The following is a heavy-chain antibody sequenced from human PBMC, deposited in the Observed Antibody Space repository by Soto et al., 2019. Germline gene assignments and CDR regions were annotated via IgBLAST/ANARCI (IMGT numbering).Heavy chain of an antibody. CDR2: IYTSGST. J-gene: IGHJ4*02. Sequence: SETLSLTCTVSGGSISSYYWSWIRQPAGKGLEWIGRIYTSGSTNYNPSLKSRVTMSVDTSKNQFSLKLSSVTAADTAVYYCARAPNYSYRSGSYFDYWGQGTLVTVSS. CDR3: ARAPNYSYRSGSYFDY. D-gene: IGHD5-18*01. CDR1: GGSISSYY. V-gene: IGHV4-4*07.